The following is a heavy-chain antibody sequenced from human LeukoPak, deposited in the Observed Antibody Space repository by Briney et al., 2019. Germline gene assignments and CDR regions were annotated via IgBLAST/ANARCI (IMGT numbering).Heavy chain of an antibody. D-gene: IGHD3-22*01. Sequence: GGPLRFTCTSSGFTFGDYAMSWVRQAHGQELEWVGFIRSIAYGGTPEYAASVKGRFTISRDDSKSIAYLQMNSLKTEDTAVYYCTRACYYDRSGYYYFFDYWGQGTLVTVSS. CDR3: TRACYYDRSGYYYFFDY. V-gene: IGHV3-49*04. J-gene: IGHJ4*02. CDR1: GFTFGDYA. CDR2: IRSIAYGGTP.